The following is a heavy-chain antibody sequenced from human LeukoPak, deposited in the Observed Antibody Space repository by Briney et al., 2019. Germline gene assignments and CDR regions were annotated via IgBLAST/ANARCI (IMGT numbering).Heavy chain of an antibody. Sequence: SETLSLTCAVSGYSISSGYYWGWIRPPPGKGLEWIGSIYHSGSTYYNPSLKSRVTISVDTSKNQFSLKLSSVTAADTAVYYCARQGRSSSSDPFDIWGQGTMVTVSS. D-gene: IGHD6-13*01. J-gene: IGHJ3*02. CDR3: ARQGRSSSSDPFDI. CDR1: GYSISSGYY. CDR2: IYHSGST. V-gene: IGHV4-38-2*01.